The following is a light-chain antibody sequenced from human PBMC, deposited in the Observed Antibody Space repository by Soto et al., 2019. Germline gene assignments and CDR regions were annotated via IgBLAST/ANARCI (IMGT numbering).Light chain of an antibody. J-gene: IGKJ4*01. CDR3: QQRSDWPST. V-gene: IGKV3-11*01. CDR2: DAS. Sequence: EIVLTQSPATLSLSPGERATLSCRASPSVSSYLAWYQQKPGQAPRLLIYDASNRATGIPARFSGSGSGTDFTLTISSLEPADFAVDYCQQRSDWPSTFGGGTKVQIK. CDR1: PSVSSY.